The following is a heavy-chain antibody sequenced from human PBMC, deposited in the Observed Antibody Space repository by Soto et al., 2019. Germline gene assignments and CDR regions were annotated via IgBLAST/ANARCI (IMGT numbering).Heavy chain of an antibody. CDR1: GGTFSSYA. CDR3: ASLSRIAPYGMDV. J-gene: IGHJ6*02. V-gene: IGHV1-69*13. D-gene: IGHD6-13*01. CDR2: IIPLFGTA. Sequence: SVKVSCKASGGTFSSYAISWVRQAPGQGLEWMGGIIPLFGTADYAQKFQGRVTITADESTSTAYMELSSLRSEDRAVYYCASLSRIAPYGMDVLGQGTTVTVLL.